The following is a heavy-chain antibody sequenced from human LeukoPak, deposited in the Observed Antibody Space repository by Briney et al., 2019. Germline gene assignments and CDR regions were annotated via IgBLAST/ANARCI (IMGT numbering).Heavy chain of an antibody. Sequence: ASVKVSCKASGYTFTNYYMHWVRQAPGQGLEWMGLINPSGTGTNYAQKFRSRVTLTRDTSTTTVYMELSSLRSEDTAVYYCAREEHGGYFDYWGQGNPVTVSS. J-gene: IGHJ4*02. V-gene: IGHV1-46*01. D-gene: IGHD2-15*01. CDR1: GYTFTNYY. CDR2: INPSGTGT. CDR3: AREEHGGYFDY.